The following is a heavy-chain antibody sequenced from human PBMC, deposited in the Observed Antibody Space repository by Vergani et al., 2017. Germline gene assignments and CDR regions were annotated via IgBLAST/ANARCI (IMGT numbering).Heavy chain of an antibody. CDR1: GFTFSSYE. Sequence: EVQLVESGGGLVQPGGSLRLSCAASGFTFSSYEMNWVRQAPGKGLEWVSYISSSGSTIYYADSVKGRFTISRDNAKNSLYLQMNSLRAEDTAVYYCARDWRGGAYDYWGQGTLVTVSS. J-gene: IGHJ4*02. D-gene: IGHD3-3*01. CDR2: ISSSGSTI. CDR3: ARDWRGGAYDY. V-gene: IGHV3-48*03.